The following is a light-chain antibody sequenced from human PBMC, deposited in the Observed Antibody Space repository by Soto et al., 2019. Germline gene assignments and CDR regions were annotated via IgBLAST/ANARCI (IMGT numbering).Light chain of an antibody. CDR1: QTISRN. CDR3: QQSDSIPIT. J-gene: IGKJ5*01. CDR2: AAS. V-gene: IGKV1-39*01. Sequence: GDIVTIPFRASQTISRNLNWYQQKPGKAPKLLIYAASSLQSGVPSRFSGSGSGTDFTLAISSLQPEDFATYYCQQSDSIPITFGQGTRLEIK.